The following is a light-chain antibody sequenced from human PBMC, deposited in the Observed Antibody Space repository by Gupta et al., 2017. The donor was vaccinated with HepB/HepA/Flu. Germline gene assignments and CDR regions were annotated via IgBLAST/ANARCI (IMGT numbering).Light chain of an antibody. CDR1: QSVSSN. CDR2: GAS. CDR3: PQYKNWPLT. Sequence: EIVMTQSPATLSVSPGERATLSCRASQSVSSNLAWYQQKPGQAPRLLIYGASTRATGIPARVSGSGSGTEFTLTISSLQSEDFAVYYCPQYKNWPLTFGKGTKVEIK. V-gene: IGKV3-15*01. J-gene: IGKJ1*01.